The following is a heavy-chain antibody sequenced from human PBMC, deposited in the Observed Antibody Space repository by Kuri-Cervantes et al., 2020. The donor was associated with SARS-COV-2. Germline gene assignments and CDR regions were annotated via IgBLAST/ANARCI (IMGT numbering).Heavy chain of an antibody. J-gene: IGHJ3*02. Sequence: SGPTLVKPTQTLTLTCTFSGFSLSTRGVGVGWIRQPPGKALEWLALIYWDDDKRYGPSLKSRLTITKDTAKNQVVLTMTNMDPVDTATYYCAQGNGAFDIWGQGTMFTVSS. CDR2: IYWDDDK. CDR3: AQGNGAFDI. V-gene: IGHV2-5*05. CDR1: GFSLSTRGVG.